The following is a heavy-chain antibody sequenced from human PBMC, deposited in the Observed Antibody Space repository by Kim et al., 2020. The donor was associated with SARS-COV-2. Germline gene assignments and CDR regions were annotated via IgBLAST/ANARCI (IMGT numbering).Heavy chain of an antibody. J-gene: IGHJ6*02. CDR3: AKPKSANVLLWFGGYGMDV. V-gene: IGHV3-23*01. Sequence: GGSLRLSCAASGFTFSSYAMSWVRQAPGKGLEWVSAISGSGGSTYYADSVKGRFTISRDNSKNTLYLQMNSLRAEDTAVYYCAKPKSANVLLWFGGYGMDVWGQGTTVTVSS. CDR1: GFTFSSYA. D-gene: IGHD3-10*01. CDR2: ISGSGGST.